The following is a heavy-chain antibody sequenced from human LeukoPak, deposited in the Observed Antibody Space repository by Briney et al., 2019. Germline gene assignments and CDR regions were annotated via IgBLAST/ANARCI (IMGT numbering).Heavy chain of an antibody. CDR3: ASSGSDYYGSGMGYFDY. Sequence: PSETLSLTCAVYGGSFSGYYWSWIRQPPGKGLEWIGEINHSGSTNYNPSLKSRVTISVDTSKNQFSLKLSSVSAADTAAYYCASSGSDYYGSGMGYFDYWGQGTQVTVSS. D-gene: IGHD3-10*01. CDR1: GGSFSGYY. CDR2: INHSGST. V-gene: IGHV4-34*01. J-gene: IGHJ4*02.